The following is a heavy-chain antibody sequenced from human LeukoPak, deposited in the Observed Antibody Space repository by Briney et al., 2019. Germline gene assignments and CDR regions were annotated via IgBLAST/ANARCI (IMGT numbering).Heavy chain of an antibody. Sequence: SVKVSCNASGGTFSSYAISWVRQAPGQGLEWMGGIIPIFGTANYAQKFQGRVTITADESTSTAYMELSSLRSEDTAVYYCARGIVATMLPPRPYYFDYWGQGTLVTVSS. CDR3: ARGIVATMLPPRPYYFDY. CDR1: GGTFSSYA. CDR2: IIPIFGTA. V-gene: IGHV1-69*01. J-gene: IGHJ4*02. D-gene: IGHD5-12*01.